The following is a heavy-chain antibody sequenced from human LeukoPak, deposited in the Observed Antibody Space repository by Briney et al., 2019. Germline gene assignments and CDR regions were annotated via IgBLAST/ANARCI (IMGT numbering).Heavy chain of an antibody. Sequence: SETLSLTCTVSGGSISSSSYYWGWIRQPPGKGLQWIGSIYYSGSTYYNPSLKSRVTISVDTSKNQFSLKLSSVTAADTAVYYCARFHVDIVATIVTPRFPDYWGQGTLVTVSS. J-gene: IGHJ4*02. D-gene: IGHD5-12*01. CDR2: IYYSGST. V-gene: IGHV4-39*07. CDR3: ARFHVDIVATIVTPRFPDY. CDR1: GGSISSSSYY.